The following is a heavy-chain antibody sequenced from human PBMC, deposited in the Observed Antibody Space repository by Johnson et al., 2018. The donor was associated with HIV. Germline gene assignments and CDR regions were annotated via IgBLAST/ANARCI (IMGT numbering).Heavy chain of an antibody. CDR1: GFTFDDYG. D-gene: IGHD4-17*01. Sequence: QMLLVESGGGLVQPGRSLRLSCAASGFTFDDYGMSWVRQAPGKGLEWVAVISYDGNKTYYADSVRGLTISRDNSKNTLYLQMNSLRAEDTAVYYCARDGGNDYGDYVGGGALDIWGQGTMVTVSS. J-gene: IGHJ3*02. CDR2: ISYDGNKT. V-gene: IGHV3-30*03. CDR3: ARDGGNDYGDYVGGGALDI.